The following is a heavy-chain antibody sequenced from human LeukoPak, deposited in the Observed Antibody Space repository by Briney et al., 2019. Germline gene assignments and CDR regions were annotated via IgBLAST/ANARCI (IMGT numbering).Heavy chain of an antibody. V-gene: IGHV3-21*01. D-gene: IGHD3-9*01. CDR2: ITTTSSYI. J-gene: IGHJ6*03. Sequence: GGSLRLSCVASGFTFSGYSMNWVRQAPGKGLEWVSLITTTSSYIYYADSVKGRFTISRDNAKNSLYLQMNSLRAEDTAVYYCARVLTGYSYYYYYYMDVWCKGTTVTVSS. CDR3: ARVLTGYSYYYYYYMDV. CDR1: GFTFSGYS.